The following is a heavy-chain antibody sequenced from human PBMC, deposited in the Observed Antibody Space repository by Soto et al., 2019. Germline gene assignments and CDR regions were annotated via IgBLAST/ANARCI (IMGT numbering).Heavy chain of an antibody. CDR2: MYSSGST. Sequence: QVQLQESGPGLVKASETLSLTCTVSGGSISSDYWSWIRQPPGKRLEWIGYMYSSGSTNYNPSLKSGVTISVDKSKNQLYLNLSSVTAADTAVYYCVRGYYYDNSGYYSAFDIWGQGTMVIVSS. CDR3: VRGYYYDNSGYYSAFDI. D-gene: IGHD3-22*01. CDR1: GGSISSDY. V-gene: IGHV4-59*01. J-gene: IGHJ3*02.